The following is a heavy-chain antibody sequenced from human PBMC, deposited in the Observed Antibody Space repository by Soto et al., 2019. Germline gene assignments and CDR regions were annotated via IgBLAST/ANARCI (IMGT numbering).Heavy chain of an antibody. D-gene: IGHD3-22*01. CDR1: GGSFSGYY. Sequence: PSETLSLTCAVYGGSFSGYYWSWIRQHPGKGLEWIGEINHSGSTNYNPSLKSRVTISVDTSKNQFSLKLSSVTAADTAVYYCARDSPPSLYYDSSGYGRTSYYGMDVWGQGTTVTVS. CDR2: INHSGST. J-gene: IGHJ6*02. CDR3: ARDSPPSLYYDSSGYGRTSYYGMDV. V-gene: IGHV4-34*01.